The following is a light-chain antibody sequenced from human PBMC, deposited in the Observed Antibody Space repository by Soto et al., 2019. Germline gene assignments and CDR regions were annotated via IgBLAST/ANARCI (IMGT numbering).Light chain of an antibody. J-gene: IGLJ3*02. CDR3: QTWGTGIPWV. Sequence: QLVLTQSPSASASLGASVKLTCTLSSGHSSYAIAWHQQQPEKGPRYLMKLNSDGSHSNGDGIPDRFSGSSSGAERYLTISSLQSEDEADYYCQTWGTGIPWVFGGGTKLTVL. V-gene: IGLV4-69*01. CDR1: SGHSSYA. CDR2: LNSDGSH.